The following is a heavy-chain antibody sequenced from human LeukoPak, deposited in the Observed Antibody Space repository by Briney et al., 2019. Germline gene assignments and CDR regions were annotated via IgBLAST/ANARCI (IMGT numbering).Heavy chain of an antibody. D-gene: IGHD6-13*01. CDR1: RGSISTYY. V-gene: IGHV4-59*01. Sequence: SETLSLTCTVSRGSISTYYWNWIRQPPGKGLEWIGYIYYTGTTDYNPSLKSRVTMSVDTSKNQFSLKLSSVTTADTAVYYCARYSSSWYGWFDYWGQGTLVTVSS. J-gene: IGHJ4*02. CDR2: IYYTGTT. CDR3: ARYSSSWYGWFDY.